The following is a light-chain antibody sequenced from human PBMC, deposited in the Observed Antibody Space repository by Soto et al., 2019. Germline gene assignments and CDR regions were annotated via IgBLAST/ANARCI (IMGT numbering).Light chain of an antibody. J-gene: IGLJ1*01. V-gene: IGLV2-14*01. CDR3: SSHTTSSALQV. CDR2: EVS. CDR1: SSDVGGYNY. Sequence: QSALTQPASVSGSPGQSITISCTGTSSDVGGYNYVSWYQQHPGKAPKLMICEVSNRPSGVSNRFSGSKSGNTASLTISGLQAEDEADYYCSSHTTSSALQVFGTGTKLTVL.